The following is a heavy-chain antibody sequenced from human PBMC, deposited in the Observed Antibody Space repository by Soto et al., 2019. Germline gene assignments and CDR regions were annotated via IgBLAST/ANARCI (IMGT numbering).Heavy chain of an antibody. V-gene: IGHV3-33*01. CDR2: IWYDGSNK. CDR1: GFTFSNYV. J-gene: IGHJ4*02. CDR3: ARGNNYGYLTY. Sequence: GGSLRLSCVASGFTFSNYVIHWVRQAPGKGLEWVAVIWYDGSNKNYADSVKGRFTISRDNSKNTLYLQMNSLRAEDTAVYYCARGNNYGYLTYWGQGTLVTVSS. D-gene: IGHD5-18*01.